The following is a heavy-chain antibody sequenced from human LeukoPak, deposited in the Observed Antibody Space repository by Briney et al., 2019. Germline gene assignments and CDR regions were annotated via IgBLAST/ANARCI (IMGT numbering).Heavy chain of an antibody. CDR1: GGSFSGYY. V-gene: IGHV4-34*01. J-gene: IGHJ6*02. CDR2: INHSGST. Sequence: SETLSLTCAVYGGSFSGYYWSWIRQPPGKGLEWIGEINHSGSTNYNPSLKSRVTISVDTSKNQFSLKLSSVTAADTAVYYCARDDYYDSSGYYPYYYYYGMDVWGQGTTVTVSS. D-gene: IGHD3-22*01. CDR3: ARDDYYDSSGYYPYYYYYGMDV.